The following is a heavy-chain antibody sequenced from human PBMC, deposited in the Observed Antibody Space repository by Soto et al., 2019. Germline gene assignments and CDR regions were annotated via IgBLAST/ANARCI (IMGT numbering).Heavy chain of an antibody. CDR2: ISHEGSSK. CDR3: AKTITTSGVSSRGRGALLDY. CDR1: GFTFIGYG. J-gene: IGHJ4*02. V-gene: IGHV3-30*18. Sequence: GGSLRLAFAASGFTFIGYGMHWVRQAPGKGLEWVAVISHEGSSKHYSDSVQGRFTISRDNARNTVSLFMNSLRAEDTAIYYCAKTITTSGVSSRGRGALLDYWGQGNLVTVSS. D-gene: IGHD3-3*01.